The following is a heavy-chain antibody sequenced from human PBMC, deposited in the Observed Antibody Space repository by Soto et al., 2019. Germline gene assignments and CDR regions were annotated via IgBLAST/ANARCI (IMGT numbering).Heavy chain of an antibody. CDR3: ARATSGSPWLFVY. CDR1: GDGNTSYG. CDR2: ISAYNGNT. Sequence: VEASSEARGDGNTSYGMWSVQHAPGKGLEWMGWISAYNGNTNYAQKLQGRVTMTTDTSTSTAYMELRSLRSDDTALYYCARATSGSPWLFVYWGQGTPVIVSS. V-gene: IGHV1-18*01. J-gene: IGHJ4*02. D-gene: IGHD1-26*01.